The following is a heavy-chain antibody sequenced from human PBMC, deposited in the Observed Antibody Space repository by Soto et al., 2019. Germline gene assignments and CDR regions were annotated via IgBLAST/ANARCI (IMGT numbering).Heavy chain of an antibody. CDR3: AVEASFDFWSGYPPYFDY. D-gene: IGHD3-3*01. CDR1: GFTFSSYG. Sequence: GESLKISCAASGFTFSSYGMHWVRQAPGKGLEWVAVISYDGSNKYYADSVKGRFTISRDNSKNTLYLQMNSLRAEDTAVYYCAVEASFDFWSGYPPYFDYWGQGTLVTVSS. CDR2: ISYDGSNK. J-gene: IGHJ4*02. V-gene: IGHV3-30*03.